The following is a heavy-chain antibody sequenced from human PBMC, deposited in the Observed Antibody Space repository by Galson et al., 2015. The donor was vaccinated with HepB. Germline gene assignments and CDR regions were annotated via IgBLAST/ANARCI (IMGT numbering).Heavy chain of an antibody. Sequence: SETLSLTCTVSGGSISSFYWSWIRQPPGKGLEWIGYIYYSGDTNYNPSLKSRVTISLDTSKNQFSLKLSSVTAADTAVYYCARAPTYWNERSGYPAGFDYWGQGTLVTVSS. V-gene: IGHV4-59*01. CDR3: ARAPTYWNERSGYPAGFDY. CDR1: GGSISSFY. D-gene: IGHD3-22*01. J-gene: IGHJ4*02. CDR2: IYYSGDT.